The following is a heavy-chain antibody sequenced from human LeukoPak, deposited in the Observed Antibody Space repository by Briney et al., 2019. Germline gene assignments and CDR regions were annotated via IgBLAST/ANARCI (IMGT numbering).Heavy chain of an antibody. D-gene: IGHD6-13*01. V-gene: IGHV4-34*01. CDR2: INHSGST. CDR1: GGSFGGYY. CDR3: ARGHIAARVYGYYYGMDV. J-gene: IGHJ6*02. Sequence: SETLSLTCAVYGGSFGGYYWSWIRQPPGKGLEWIGEINHSGSTNYNPSLKSRVTISVDTSKNQFSLKLSSVTAADTAVYYCARGHIAARVYGYYYGMDVWGQGTTVTVSS.